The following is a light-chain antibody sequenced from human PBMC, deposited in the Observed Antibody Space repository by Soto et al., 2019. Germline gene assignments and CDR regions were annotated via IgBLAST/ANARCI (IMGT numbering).Light chain of an antibody. CDR2: DAS. CDR1: QNINNY. CDR3: QQSYSTPIT. J-gene: IGKJ5*01. Sequence: DTQMTQSPSSLYASVGDRVTITCQASQNINNYLNWYQQKPGRAPKLLIYDASNLEAGVPSRFSGSGSGTDFTLTISSLQPEDFATYYCQQSYSTPITFGQGTRLEVK. V-gene: IGKV1-39*01.